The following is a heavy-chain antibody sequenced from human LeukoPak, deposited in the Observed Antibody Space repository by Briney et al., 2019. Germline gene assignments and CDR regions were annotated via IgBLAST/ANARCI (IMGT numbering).Heavy chain of an antibody. CDR1: GFTFSSYW. J-gene: IGHJ4*02. V-gene: IGHV3-7*01. Sequence: GGSLRLSCAASGFTFSSYWMTWVRQAPGKGLEWVANIKPDGSEKYYVDSVKGRFTISRDNANNSLYLQMNSLRAEDTAAYYCARDRTRFGYWGQGTLVTVSS. D-gene: IGHD3-10*02. CDR3: ARDRTRFGY. CDR2: IKPDGSEK.